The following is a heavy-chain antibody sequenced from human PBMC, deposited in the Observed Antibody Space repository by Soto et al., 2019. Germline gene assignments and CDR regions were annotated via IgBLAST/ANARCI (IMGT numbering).Heavy chain of an antibody. CDR1: GYTFTSYG. CDR3: ARVPPQNQWFGELLNDFDY. D-gene: IGHD3-10*01. CDR2: ISAYNGNT. J-gene: IGHJ4*02. V-gene: IGHV1-18*01. Sequence: GASVKVSCKASGYTFTSYGISWVRQAPGQGLEWMGWISAYNGNTNYAQKLQGRVAMTTDTSTSTAYMELRSLRSDDTAVYYCARVPPQNQWFGELLNDFDYWGQGTLVTVSS.